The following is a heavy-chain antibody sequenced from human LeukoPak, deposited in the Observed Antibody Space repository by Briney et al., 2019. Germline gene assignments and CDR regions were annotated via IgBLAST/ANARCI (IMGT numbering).Heavy chain of an antibody. CDR3: ARDQDRAFTMIVAFDY. Sequence: ASVKVSCKASGGTFSSYAISWVRQAPGQGPEWMGGIIPIFGTANYAQKFQGRVTMTRDTSTSTVYMELSSLRSEDTAVYYCARDQDRAFTMIVAFDYWGQGTLVTVSS. J-gene: IGHJ4*02. V-gene: IGHV1-69*05. CDR1: GGTFSSYA. D-gene: IGHD3-22*01. CDR2: IIPIFGTA.